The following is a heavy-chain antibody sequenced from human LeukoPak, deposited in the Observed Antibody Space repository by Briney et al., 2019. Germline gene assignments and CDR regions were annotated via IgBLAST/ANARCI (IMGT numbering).Heavy chain of an antibody. CDR1: GGSISSYY. Sequence: SETLSLTCAVSGGSISSYYWSWIRQPPGKGLERIGSIYYRGNTYYNPSLKSRITISVDTSKNQFSLKVNSVTAADTAVYFCARLIEGAPADHWGQGTLVTVSS. D-gene: IGHD1-26*01. V-gene: IGHV4-59*05. J-gene: IGHJ4*02. CDR2: IYYRGNT. CDR3: ARLIEGAPADH.